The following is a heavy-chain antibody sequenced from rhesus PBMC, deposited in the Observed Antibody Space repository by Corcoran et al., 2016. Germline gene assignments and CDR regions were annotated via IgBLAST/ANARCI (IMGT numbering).Heavy chain of an antibody. CDR1: GGSISSGYG. J-gene: IGHJ4*01. Sequence: QVQLQESGPGLVKPSETLSLTCAVSGGSISSGYGWSWIRQPPGKGLEWIGHICGSLGSTYSNPSLKSRGTISKDTSKNQFSLKLSSVTSADTAVYYCARKGYEDDYGYYYTFDYWGQGVLVTVSS. D-gene: IGHD3-9*01. V-gene: IGHV4S7*01. CDR3: ARKGYEDDYGYYYTFDY. CDR2: ICGSLGST.